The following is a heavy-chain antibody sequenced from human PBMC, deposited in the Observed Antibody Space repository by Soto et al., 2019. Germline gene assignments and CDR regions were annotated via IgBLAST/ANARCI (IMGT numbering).Heavy chain of an antibody. CDR2: IYYSGST. V-gene: IGHV4-59*01. J-gene: IGHJ4*02. D-gene: IGHD6-19*01. CDR1: GGSISSYY. CDR3: AREYSSGWLFDY. Sequence: QVQLQESGPGLVKPSETLSLTCTVSGGSISSYYWSWVRQPPGKGLEWLGYIYYSGSTKYNPSLKSRFTISVDTSKNQFSLKLSSVTAADTAVYYCAREYSSGWLFDYWGQGTLVTVSS.